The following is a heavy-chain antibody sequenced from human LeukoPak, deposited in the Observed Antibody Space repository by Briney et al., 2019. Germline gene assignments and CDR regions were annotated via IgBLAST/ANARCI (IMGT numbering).Heavy chain of an antibody. CDR1: GFTVSSND. Sequence: GGSLRLSCAASGFTVSSNDMSWVRQAPGKGLEWVSVIYIGDSTYYADSVKGRFTISRDNSQNTLYLQMNSLRAEDTAVYYCAREGRRNYDSSGSDAFDIWGQGTTVTVSS. CDR2: IYIGDST. V-gene: IGHV3-53*01. CDR3: AREGRRNYDSSGSDAFDI. J-gene: IGHJ3*02. D-gene: IGHD3-22*01.